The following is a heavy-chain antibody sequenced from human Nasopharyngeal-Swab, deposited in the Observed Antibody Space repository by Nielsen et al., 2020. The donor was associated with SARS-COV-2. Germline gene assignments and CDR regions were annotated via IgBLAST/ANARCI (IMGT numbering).Heavy chain of an antibody. V-gene: IGHV4-34*01. D-gene: IGHD2/OR15-2a*01. J-gene: IGHJ6*02. CDR2: INHSGST. Sequence: WIRQPPGKGLEWIGEINHSGSTNYNPSLKSRVTISVDTSKNQFSLKLSSVTAADTAVYYCARGYPRIGDYYYGMDVWSQGTTVTVSS. CDR3: ARGYPRIGDYYYGMDV.